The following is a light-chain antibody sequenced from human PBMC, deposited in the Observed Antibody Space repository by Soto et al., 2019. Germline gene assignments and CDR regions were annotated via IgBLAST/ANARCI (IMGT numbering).Light chain of an antibody. CDR1: QSVSSN. Sequence: EIVMTQSPATLSVSPGERATLSCRASQSVSSNLAWYQQKPGQAPRLIIYGASTRATGIPARFSGSGYGTDFTLTISSLQSEDFAVYYCQQYNNWPQLTFGGGTKVELQ. CDR3: QQYNNWPQLT. CDR2: GAS. V-gene: IGKV3-15*01. J-gene: IGKJ4*01.